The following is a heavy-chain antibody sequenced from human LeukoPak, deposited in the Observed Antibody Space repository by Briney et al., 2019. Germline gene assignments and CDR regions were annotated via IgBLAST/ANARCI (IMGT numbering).Heavy chain of an antibody. CDR3: ASIQPPIAVADSKMWFDP. CDR1: GGTFSSYA. D-gene: IGHD6-19*01. Sequence: ASVKVSCKASGGTFSSYAISWVRQAPGQGLEWMGWISAYNGNTNYAQKLQGRVTMTTDTSTSTAYMELRSLRSDDTAVYYCASIQPPIAVADSKMWFDPWGQGTLVTVSS. J-gene: IGHJ5*02. V-gene: IGHV1-18*01. CDR2: ISAYNGNT.